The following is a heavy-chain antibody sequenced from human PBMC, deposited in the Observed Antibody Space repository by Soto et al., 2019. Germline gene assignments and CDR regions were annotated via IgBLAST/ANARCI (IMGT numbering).Heavy chain of an antibody. Sequence: GGSLILSCTASGFTFGDYAMSWFRQAPGKGLEWVGFIRSKAYGGTTEYAASVKGRFTISRDDSKSIAYLQMNSLKTEDTAVYYCTRSYCSGGSCRWFDPWGQGTLVTVSS. V-gene: IGHV3-49*03. CDR2: IRSKAYGGTT. D-gene: IGHD2-15*01. CDR3: TRSYCSGGSCRWFDP. CDR1: GFTFGDYA. J-gene: IGHJ5*02.